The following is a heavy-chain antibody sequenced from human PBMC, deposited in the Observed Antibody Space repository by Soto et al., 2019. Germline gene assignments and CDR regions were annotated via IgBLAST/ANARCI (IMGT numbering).Heavy chain of an antibody. CDR3: AHTTYYYDSSGLDS. Sequence: QITLKESGPSLVKPTQTLTLTCTFSGFSLSTDGVGVGWIRQPPGKALEWLALIYWNDDIRYSPSLKSRLTLTKDTSKTQVVLAMTNVDPVDTATYYCAHTTYYYDSSGLDSWGQGTLVTVSP. CDR2: IYWNDDI. J-gene: IGHJ4*02. D-gene: IGHD3-22*01. V-gene: IGHV2-5*01. CDR1: GFSLSTDGVG.